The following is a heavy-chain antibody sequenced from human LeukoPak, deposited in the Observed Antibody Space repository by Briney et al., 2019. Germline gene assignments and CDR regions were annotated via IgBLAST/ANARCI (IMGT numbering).Heavy chain of an antibody. V-gene: IGHV3-21*01. CDR3: AKSTAMAGSYNWFDP. CDR2: ISSRSNYI. J-gene: IGHJ5*02. Sequence: PGGSLRLSCAASGFTFSSYSMNWVRQAPGKGLEWVSSISSRSNYIYNADSVKGRFTISRDNAKNSLYLQMNSLRAEDTAVYYWAKSTAMAGSYNWFDPWGQGTLVTVSS. D-gene: IGHD5-24*01. CDR1: GFTFSSYS.